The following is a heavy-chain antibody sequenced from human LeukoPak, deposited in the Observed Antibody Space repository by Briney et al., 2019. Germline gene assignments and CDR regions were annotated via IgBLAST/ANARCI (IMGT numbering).Heavy chain of an antibody. Sequence: QDGGSLRLSCAASGFTFSSYAMSWVRQAPGKGLEWVAVISYDGSNKYYADSVKGRFTISRDNSKNTLYLQMNSLRAEDTAVYYCASPGYDSSGYFPIDYWGQGTLVTVSS. CDR2: ISYDGSNK. V-gene: IGHV3-30-3*01. CDR3: ASPGYDSSGYFPIDY. D-gene: IGHD3-22*01. CDR1: GFTFSSYA. J-gene: IGHJ4*02.